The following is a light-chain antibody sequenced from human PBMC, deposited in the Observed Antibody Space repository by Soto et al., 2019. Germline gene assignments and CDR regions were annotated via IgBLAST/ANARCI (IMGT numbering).Light chain of an antibody. CDR1: QSVSSY. CDR3: QLRSKWPPIT. V-gene: IGKV3-11*01. CDR2: DAS. J-gene: IGKJ5*01. Sequence: EIVLTQSPATLSLSPGERATLSCRASQSVSSYLAWYQQKPGQAPRLLIYDASSRATGIPARFSGSGSGTDFTLTISSLEPEDFAVYYCQLRSKWPPITFGQGTRLEMK.